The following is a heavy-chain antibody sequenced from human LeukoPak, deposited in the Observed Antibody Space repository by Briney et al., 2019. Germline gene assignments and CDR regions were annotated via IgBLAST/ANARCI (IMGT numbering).Heavy chain of an antibody. V-gene: IGHV3-21*01. D-gene: IGHD3-9*01. J-gene: IGHJ4*02. CDR3: ARDPLRYLRVGHYDY. CDR1: GFTFSDYT. CDR2: IDYDSSHI. Sequence: GGSLRLSCAAPGFTFSDYTITWVRQAPGKRLEWVSSIDYDSSHIYYAASVRGRFTISRDNARNSVYLQMNTLRVEDTAVYYSARDPLRYLRVGHYDYWGQGTLVAVSS.